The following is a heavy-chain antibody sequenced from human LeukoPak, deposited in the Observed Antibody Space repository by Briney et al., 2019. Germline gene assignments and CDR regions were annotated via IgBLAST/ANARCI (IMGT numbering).Heavy chain of an antibody. V-gene: IGHV1-46*01. CDR1: GYTFINYY. Sequence: ASVKVSCKASGYTFINYYMHWVRQAPGQGLEWMGIINPSDGSTTYAQKIQGRVTLTRDTSTSTVYMELSSLRSDDPSVYYCAREGYGSGRRLGMDVWGQGTTVTVSS. J-gene: IGHJ6*02. D-gene: IGHD3-10*01. CDR2: INPSDGST. CDR3: AREGYGSGRRLGMDV.